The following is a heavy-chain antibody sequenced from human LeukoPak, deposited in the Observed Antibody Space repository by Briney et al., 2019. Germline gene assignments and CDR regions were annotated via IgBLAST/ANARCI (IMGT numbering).Heavy chain of an antibody. CDR2: ISWNSGSI. D-gene: IGHD3-16*01. V-gene: IGHV3-9*01. J-gene: IGHJ4*02. CDR3: ARVGQFDY. Sequence: GGSLRLSCAASGFTFDDYAMHWVRQAPGKGLEWVSGISWNSGSIGYADSVKGRFTISRDNAKNSLYLQMNSLRVEDTAVYYCARVGQFDYWGQGTLVTVSS. CDR1: GFTFDDYA.